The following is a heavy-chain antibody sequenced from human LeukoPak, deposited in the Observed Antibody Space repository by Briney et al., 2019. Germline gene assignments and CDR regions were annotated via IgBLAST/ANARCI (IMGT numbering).Heavy chain of an antibody. J-gene: IGHJ4*02. Sequence: ASVEVSCKASGYTFTSYGISWVRQAPGQGLEWMGWISAYNGNTNYAQKLQGRVTMTTGTSTSTAYMELRSLRSDDTAVYYCARDSPWDYYDSSRAFFYWGQGTLVTVSS. CDR1: GYTFTSYG. CDR3: ARDSPWDYYDSSRAFFY. D-gene: IGHD3-22*01. V-gene: IGHV1-18*01. CDR2: ISAYNGNT.